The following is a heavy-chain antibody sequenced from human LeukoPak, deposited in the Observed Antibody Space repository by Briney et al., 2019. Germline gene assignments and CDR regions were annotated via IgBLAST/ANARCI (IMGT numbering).Heavy chain of an antibody. V-gene: IGHV4-59*08. CDR1: GGSISIYY. Sequence: SETLSLTCTVSGGSISIYYWSWIRQPPGKGLEWIGYIYYSGSTNYNPSLKSRVTISVDTSKNQFSLKLSSVTAADTAVYYCARRRWAGTFHGWFDPWGQGTLVTVSS. CDR3: ARRRWAGTFHGWFDP. CDR2: IYYSGST. D-gene: IGHD6-19*01. J-gene: IGHJ5*02.